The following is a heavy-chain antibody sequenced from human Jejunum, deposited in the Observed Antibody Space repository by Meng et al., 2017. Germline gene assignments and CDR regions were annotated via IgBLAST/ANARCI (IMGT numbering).Heavy chain of an antibody. CDR1: GGSISNNYW. D-gene: IGHD4-17*01. J-gene: IGHJ5*01. V-gene: IGHV4-4*02. Sequence: SETLSLTCAVSGGSISNNYWWTWVRQPPGKGLEWIGEIYHTGTTNYNPSLKSRVTISADKSNNQFSHKLTSVTAADTAVYYCARVLAYGDYEGGWCFDPWGQGTPVTVSS. CDR2: IYHTGTT. CDR3: ARVLAYGDYEGGWCFDP.